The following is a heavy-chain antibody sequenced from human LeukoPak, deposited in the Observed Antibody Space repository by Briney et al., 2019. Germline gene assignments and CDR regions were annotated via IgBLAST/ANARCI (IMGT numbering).Heavy chain of an antibody. J-gene: IGHJ4*02. Sequence: SETLSLTCAVYGGSFSGYYWSWIRQPPGKGLEWIGSIYYSGSTYYNPSLKSRVTISVDTSKSQFSLKLTSVTAADTAVYYCARHYCTGGSCYRSNYWGQGTLVTVSS. D-gene: IGHD2-15*01. CDR2: IYYSGST. CDR3: ARHYCTGGSCYRSNY. CDR1: GGSFSGYY. V-gene: IGHV4-34*01.